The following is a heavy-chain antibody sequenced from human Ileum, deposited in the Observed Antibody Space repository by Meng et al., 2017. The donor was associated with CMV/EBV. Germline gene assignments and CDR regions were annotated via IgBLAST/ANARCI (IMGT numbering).Heavy chain of an antibody. Sequence: GESLKISCAASGFTFRTHDMHWVRQVTGKRLEWVSGIGSDGNTYYPGSVKGRFTISRDIAKNSLYLQMSSLRAGDTAVYYCVRGGFGEFDYWGQGTMVTVSS. CDR1: GFTFRTHD. J-gene: IGHJ4*01. CDR2: IGSDGNT. CDR3: VRGGFGEFDY. V-gene: IGHV3-13*01. D-gene: IGHD3-10*01.